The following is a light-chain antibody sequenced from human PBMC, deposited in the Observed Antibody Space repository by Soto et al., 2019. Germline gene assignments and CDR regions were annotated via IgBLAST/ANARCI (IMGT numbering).Light chain of an antibody. CDR2: KAS. Sequence: DMRLSQSPSTLSATVGDRVTITCRSSQTISSWLAWYQQKPGKAPKLLIYKASTLKSGVPSRFSGSGSGTEFTLTIISLQPDDFATYYCQHYNSYSEAFGQGTKVDIK. V-gene: IGKV1-5*03. CDR3: QHYNSYSEA. J-gene: IGKJ1*01. CDR1: QTISSW.